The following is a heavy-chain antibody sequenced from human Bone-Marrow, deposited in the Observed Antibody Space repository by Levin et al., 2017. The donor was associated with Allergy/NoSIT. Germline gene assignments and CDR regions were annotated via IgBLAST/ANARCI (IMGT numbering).Heavy chain of an antibody. CDR1: GFTFSSYD. J-gene: IGHJ4*02. Sequence: GGSLRLSCAASGFTFSSYDMHWVRQRPGKGLEWVSLIGIPGDTDYSGSVKGRFTISRENAKNSLYLQMNSLRAGDTAVYYCARDGHPFDYWGPGTLVTVSS. CDR3: ARDGHPFDY. V-gene: IGHV3-13*04. CDR2: IGIPGDT.